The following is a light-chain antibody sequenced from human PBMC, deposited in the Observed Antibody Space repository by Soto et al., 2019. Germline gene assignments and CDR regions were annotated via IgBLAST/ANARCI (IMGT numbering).Light chain of an antibody. J-gene: IGKJ4*01. V-gene: IGKV3-20*01. CDR3: QQYGSSPLT. CDR1: QSVSNNY. Sequence: EIVLSQSPGTLSLSPGERATPSCKASQSVSNNYLAWYQQKPGQAPRLLIYGASSRATGIPDRFSGSGSGTDFSLTISRLEPEDFAVYYCQQYGSSPLTFGGGTKVDIK. CDR2: GAS.